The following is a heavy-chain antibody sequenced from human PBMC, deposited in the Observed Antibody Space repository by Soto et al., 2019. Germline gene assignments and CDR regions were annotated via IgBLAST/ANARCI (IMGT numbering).Heavy chain of an antibody. V-gene: IGHV1-18*01. J-gene: IGHJ6*02. CDR2: ISPYSGNS. Sequence: QVQLVQSGDEVRKPGSSVKVSCKASGYIFVNYGIAWVRQAPGQGLEWMGWISPYSGNSHYASKGQGRLTMTTDRSTRTAYLALGSLTSDDKAVYYCAMVDNYVTPTPQDVWGQGTTVTVSS. CDR3: AMVDNYVTPTPQDV. D-gene: IGHD3-16*01. CDR1: GYIFVNYG.